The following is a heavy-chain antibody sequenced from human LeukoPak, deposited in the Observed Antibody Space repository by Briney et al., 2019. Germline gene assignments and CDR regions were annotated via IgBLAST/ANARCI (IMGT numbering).Heavy chain of an antibody. CDR2: IYHSGST. CDR3: AREDNGMTTVTTGEYFDY. J-gene: IGHJ4*02. Sequence: SETPSLTCTVSGYSISSGYYWGWIRQPPGKGLEWIGSIYHSGSTYYNPSLKSRVTISVDTSKNQFSLKLSSVTAADTAVYYCAREDNGMTTVTTGEYFDYWGQGTLVTVSS. CDR1: GYSISSGYY. D-gene: IGHD4-11*01. V-gene: IGHV4-38-2*02.